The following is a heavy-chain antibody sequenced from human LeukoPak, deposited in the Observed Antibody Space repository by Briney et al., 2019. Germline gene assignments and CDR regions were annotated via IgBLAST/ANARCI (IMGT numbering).Heavy chain of an antibody. D-gene: IGHD4-17*01. CDR3: ARSKPKTTVTGYYYYGMDV. V-gene: IGHV1-69*04. J-gene: IGHJ6*02. CDR1: GGTFSSYA. CDR2: IIPILGIA. Sequence: ASVKVSCKASGGTFSSYAISWVRQAPGQGLEWMGRIIPILGIANYAQKFQGRVTITADKSTSTDYMELSSLRSEDTAVYYCARSKPKTTVTGYYYYGMDVWGQGTTVTVSS.